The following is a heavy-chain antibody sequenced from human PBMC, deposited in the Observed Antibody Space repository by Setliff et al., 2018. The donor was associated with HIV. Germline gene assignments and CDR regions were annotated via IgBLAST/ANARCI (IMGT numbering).Heavy chain of an antibody. V-gene: IGHV4-39*01. CDR2: IHSSGST. Sequence: SETLSLTCTVSGDSIISSRNFWGWIRQPPGKGLEWIGNIHSSGSTYYNPSLKSRVFISVDLSINQFSLKLHSVTAADTAVYYCASGEDSETYGEPYDSWGQGALVTVS. CDR1: GDSIISSRNF. CDR3: ASGEDSETYGEPYDS. D-gene: IGHD1-26*01. J-gene: IGHJ4*02.